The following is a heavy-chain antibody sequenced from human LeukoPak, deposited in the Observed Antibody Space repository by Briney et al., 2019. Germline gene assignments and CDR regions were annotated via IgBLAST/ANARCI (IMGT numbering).Heavy chain of an antibody. Sequence: SETLSLTCVVYGGSFSGYYWSWIRQPPGKGLELIGEINHSGSTNYNPSLKSRVTISVDTSKNQFSLKLSSVTAADTAVYYCARGRQDVTMIVVVMTAVSYYLDVWGKGTTVTVS. CDR3: ARGRQDVTMIVVVMTAVSYYLDV. CDR2: INHSGST. CDR1: GGSFSGYY. V-gene: IGHV4-34*01. D-gene: IGHD3-22*01. J-gene: IGHJ6*03.